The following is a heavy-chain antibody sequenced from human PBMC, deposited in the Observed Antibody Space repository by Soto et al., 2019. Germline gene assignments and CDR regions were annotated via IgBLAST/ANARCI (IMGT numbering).Heavy chain of an antibody. J-gene: IGHJ4*02. CDR3: ARVDHSHHLNDY. CDR1: GGSISSYY. Sequence: QVQLQESGPGLVKPSESLSLTCTVSGGSISSYYWSWIRPPPGKGLEWIGYVYPSVSTNYNPSLESRVTISVDASKNQFSLKLNSVTAADTAVYYCARVDHSHHLNDYWGQGALVTVSS. CDR2: VYPSVST. D-gene: IGHD2-21*01. V-gene: IGHV4-59*01.